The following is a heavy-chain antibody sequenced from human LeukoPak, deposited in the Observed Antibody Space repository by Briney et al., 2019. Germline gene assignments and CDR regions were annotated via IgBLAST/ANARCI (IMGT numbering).Heavy chain of an antibody. V-gene: IGHV3-9*01. D-gene: IGHD3-9*01. J-gene: IGHJ4*02. CDR3: AKDIQYYDILTGYHNYFDY. Sequence: PGRSLRLSCAASGFTFDDYAMHWVRQAPGKGLEWVSGISWNSGSIGYADSVKGRFTISRDNAKNSLYLQMNSLRAEDTALYYCAKDIQYYDILTGYHNYFDYWGQGTLVTVSS. CDR2: ISWNSGSI. CDR1: GFTFDDYA.